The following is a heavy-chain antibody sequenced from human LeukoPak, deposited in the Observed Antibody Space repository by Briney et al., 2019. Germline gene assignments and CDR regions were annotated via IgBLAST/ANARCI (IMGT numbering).Heavy chain of an antibody. CDR2: INPNSGGT. CDR3: ARLYDSRGYYGGGALDI. CDR1: GYTFTGYY. D-gene: IGHD3-22*01. J-gene: IGHJ3*02. V-gene: IGHV1-2*02. Sequence: AASVKVSCKASGYTFTGYYMHWVRQARGQGLEWMGWINPNSGGTNYAQKFQGRVTMTRDTSITTAYLQWSSLKASDTAMYYCARLYDSRGYYGGGALDIWGQGTMVTVSS.